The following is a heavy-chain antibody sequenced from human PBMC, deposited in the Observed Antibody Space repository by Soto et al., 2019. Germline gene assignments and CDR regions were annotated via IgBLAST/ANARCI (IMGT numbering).Heavy chain of an antibody. Sequence: HPGGSLRLSCAASGFTFSSSWMHWVRQAPGKGLVWVSRINPDGSSTSYADSVKGRFTISRDNAKSTLYLEMISLRAEDTAVYYCARGIHWFDPWGQGTLVTVSS. CDR2: INPDGSST. CDR3: ARGIHWFDP. CDR1: GFTFSSSW. J-gene: IGHJ5*02. V-gene: IGHV3-74*01.